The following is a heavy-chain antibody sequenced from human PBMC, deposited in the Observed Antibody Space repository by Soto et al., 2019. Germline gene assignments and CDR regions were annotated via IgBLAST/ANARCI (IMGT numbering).Heavy chain of an antibody. J-gene: IGHJ4*02. CDR3: ARDDRAAASGTTYYFDY. Sequence: ASVKVSCKASGYTFPNYGLSWVRQAPGQGLEWMAWISPYDGNTHYAQKLQGRITVTTDTSTSTAYIELRSLRSDDTAVYFCARDDRAAASGTTYYFDYWRQGTLVTVSS. D-gene: IGHD6-13*01. V-gene: IGHV1-18*01. CDR1: GYTFPNYG. CDR2: ISPYDGNT.